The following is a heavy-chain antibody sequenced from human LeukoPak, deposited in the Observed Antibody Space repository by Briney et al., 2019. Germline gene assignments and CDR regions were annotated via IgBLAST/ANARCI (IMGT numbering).Heavy chain of an antibody. Sequence: GASVTVSCKASGYTFTSYGISWVRQAPGQGLEWMGWISAYNGNTNYAQKFQGRVTMTRNTSISTAYMELSSLRSEDTAVYYCARGLQYYYGSGILNYWGQGTLVTVSS. CDR1: GYTFTSYG. J-gene: IGHJ4*02. CDR2: ISAYNGNT. CDR3: ARGLQYYYGSGILNY. D-gene: IGHD3-10*01. V-gene: IGHV1-18*01.